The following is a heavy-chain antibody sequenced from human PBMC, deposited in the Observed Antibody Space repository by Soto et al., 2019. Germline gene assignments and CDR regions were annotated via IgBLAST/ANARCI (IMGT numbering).Heavy chain of an antibody. CDR2: VYRTGST. CDR3: ARARATIAAAAIFDC. D-gene: IGHD6-13*01. J-gene: IGHJ4*02. V-gene: IGHV4-4*02. Sequence: QVQLQESGPGLVKPSGTLSLTCAVSGGSISTSNWWSWVRQPPGKGLEWIGEVYRTGSTTYNPSLASRLTRSVDKSKNQFSLKLTSVTAADTAVYYCARARATIAAAAIFDCWGQGTLVTVSS. CDR1: GGSISTSNW.